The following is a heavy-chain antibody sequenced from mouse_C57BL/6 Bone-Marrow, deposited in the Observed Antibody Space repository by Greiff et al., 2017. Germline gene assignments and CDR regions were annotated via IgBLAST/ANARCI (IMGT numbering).Heavy chain of an antibody. J-gene: IGHJ3*01. D-gene: IGHD4-1*01. V-gene: IGHV1-50*01. CDR1: GYTFTSYW. CDR3: ATWGWFAY. CDR2: IDPSDSYT. Sequence: QVQLQQPGAELVKPGASVKLSCKASGYTFTSYWMQWVKQRPGQGLEWIGEIDPSDSYTNYNQKFKGKATLTVDTSSSTAYMQLSSLTSGDSAVYYCATWGWFAYWGQGTLVTVSA.